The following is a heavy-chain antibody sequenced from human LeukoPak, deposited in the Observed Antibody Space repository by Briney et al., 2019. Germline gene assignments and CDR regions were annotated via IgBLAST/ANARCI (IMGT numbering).Heavy chain of an antibody. D-gene: IGHD1-26*01. CDR3: TRDRSRYGGSYYDY. J-gene: IGHJ4*02. CDR2: IRSKAYGGTT. V-gene: IGHV3-49*04. CDR1: GFTFGDYA. Sequence: GGSLRLSCTASGFTFGDYAMSWVRQAPGKGLEWVGFIRSKAYGGTTEYAASVKGRFTISRDDSKSIAYLQMNSLKTEDTAVYYCTRDRSRYGGSYYDYWGQGTLVTVPS.